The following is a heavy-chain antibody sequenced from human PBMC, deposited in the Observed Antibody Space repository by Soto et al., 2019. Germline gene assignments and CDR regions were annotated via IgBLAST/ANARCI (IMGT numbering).Heavy chain of an antibody. V-gene: IGHV3-53*02. Sequence: EVQLVETGGGLIQPGGSLRLSCAASGFSVRTNYMSWVRQAPGKGLDWVSVFESGGSIYYADSVKGRFIISRDYAKNKVDLQMNSLRVEDTAVYYCARAGVTPHFFDYWGQGTLVTVSS. CDR3: ARAGVTPHFFDY. CDR1: GFSVRTNY. J-gene: IGHJ4*02. CDR2: FESGGSI. D-gene: IGHD3-3*02.